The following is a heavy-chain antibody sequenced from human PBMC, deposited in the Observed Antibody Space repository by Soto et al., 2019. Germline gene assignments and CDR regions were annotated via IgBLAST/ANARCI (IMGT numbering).Heavy chain of an antibody. CDR2: ISSSSSYI. V-gene: IGHV3-21*01. Sequence: PGGSLRLSCAASGFTFSSYSMNWVRQAPGKGLEWVSSISSSSSYIYYADSVKGRFTISRDNSKNTLYLQMNSLRAEDTAVYYCARDPPTAMAPFNYCGMDVWGQGTTVTVSS. J-gene: IGHJ6*02. CDR3: ARDPPTAMAPFNYCGMDV. D-gene: IGHD5-18*01. CDR1: GFTFSSYS.